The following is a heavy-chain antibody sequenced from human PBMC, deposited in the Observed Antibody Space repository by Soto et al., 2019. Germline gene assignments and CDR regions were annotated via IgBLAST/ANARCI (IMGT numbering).Heavy chain of an antibody. V-gene: IGHV4-31*03. J-gene: IGHJ5*02. CDR2: IHYSGST. CDR1: GGSISSGGYY. CDR3: ARDNGYFYGSSNWFDP. Sequence: SETLSLTCTVSGGSISSGGYYWSWIRQHPGKGQEWIGYIHYSGSTYYNPSLKSRVTISLDTSMNQFSLKLSSVTAADTAVFYCARDNGYFYGSSNWFDPWGQGTLVTVSS. D-gene: IGHD3-10*01.